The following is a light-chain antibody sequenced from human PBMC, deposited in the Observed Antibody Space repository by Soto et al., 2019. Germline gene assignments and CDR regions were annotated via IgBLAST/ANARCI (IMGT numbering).Light chain of an antibody. CDR3: QQYYSART. Sequence: DTVMTQSPDSLAVSLGERATINCKSSQSVLHSSNNKNYLAWYQQKPGQPPKLLIYWASTRESGVPDRFSGSGSGTDFTLTISSLQAEDVAVYYCQQYYSARTFGQGTKLEIK. J-gene: IGKJ2*02. CDR2: WAS. CDR1: QSVLHSSNNKNY. V-gene: IGKV4-1*01.